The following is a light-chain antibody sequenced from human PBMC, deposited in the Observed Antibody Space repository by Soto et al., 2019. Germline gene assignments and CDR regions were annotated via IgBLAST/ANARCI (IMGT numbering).Light chain of an antibody. CDR1: QSVLYSSNNKNF. Sequence: DIVMAQSPDSLAVSLGERASIHCKSSQSVLYSSNNKNFLAWYQQKPGQPPKLLIYWASTRESGVPDRFSGSGSGTDFTLTSSRLQAEDVAVYYGQQYYSSPYTFGQGTKLEIK. J-gene: IGKJ2*01. V-gene: IGKV4-1*01. CDR3: QQYYSSPYT. CDR2: WAS.